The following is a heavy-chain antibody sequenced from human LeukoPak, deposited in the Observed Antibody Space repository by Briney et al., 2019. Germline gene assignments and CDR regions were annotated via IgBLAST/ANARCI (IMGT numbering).Heavy chain of an antibody. CDR1: GFTFSSYA. CDR3: TRGLYQLPFHYDSSGYPLDY. Sequence: GGSLRLSCAASGFTFSSYAMSRVRQAPGKGLEWVSAISGSGGSTYYADPVEGRFTISRDNSKNTLYLQMNSLRAEDTAVYYCTRGLYQLPFHYDSSGYPLDYWGQGTLVTVSS. V-gene: IGHV3-23*01. CDR2: ISGSGGST. D-gene: IGHD3-22*01. J-gene: IGHJ4*02.